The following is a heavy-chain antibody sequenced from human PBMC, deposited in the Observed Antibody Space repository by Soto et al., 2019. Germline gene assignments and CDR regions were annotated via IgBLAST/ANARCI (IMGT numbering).Heavy chain of an antibody. J-gene: IGHJ6*02. CDR2: MNEDGGTT. V-gene: IGHV3-74*01. CDR3: ASDLSGRADV. CDR1: GFTFSSYW. D-gene: IGHD3-10*01. Sequence: AGGSLRLSCAASGFTFSSYWMHWVRQAPGKGLVWVSRMNEDGGTTDYADSVKGRFTISRDNAKNTLYLQMNSLRVEYTAVYYCASDLSGRADVWGQGTTVTVSS.